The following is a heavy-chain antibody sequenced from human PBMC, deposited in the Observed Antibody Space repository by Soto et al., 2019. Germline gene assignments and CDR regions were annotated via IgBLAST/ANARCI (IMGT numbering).Heavy chain of an antibody. J-gene: IGHJ6*02. CDR1: GGSFSGYY. V-gene: IGHV4-34*01. CDR2: INHSGST. CDR3: ARGYGSGSYYNLYYYYGMDV. Sequence: SETLSLTCAVYGGSFSGYYWSWIRQPPGKGLEWVGEINHSGSTNYNPSLKSRVTISVDTSKNQFSLKLSSVTAADTAVYYCARGYGSGSYYNLYYYYGMDVWGQGTTVTVSS. D-gene: IGHD3-10*01.